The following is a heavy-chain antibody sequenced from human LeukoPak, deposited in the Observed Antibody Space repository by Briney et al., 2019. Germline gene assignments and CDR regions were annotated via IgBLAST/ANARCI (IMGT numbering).Heavy chain of an antibody. CDR3: TSLYGDYLNDAFDI. CDR1: GFTFSNAW. CDR2: IRSKANSYAT. J-gene: IGHJ3*02. D-gene: IGHD4-17*01. V-gene: IGHV3-73*01. Sequence: GGSLRLSCAASGFTFSNAWMSWVRQAPGKGLEWVGRIRSKANSYATAYAASVKGRFTISRDDSKNTAYLQMNSLKTEDTAVYYCTSLYGDYLNDAFDIWGQGTMVTVSS.